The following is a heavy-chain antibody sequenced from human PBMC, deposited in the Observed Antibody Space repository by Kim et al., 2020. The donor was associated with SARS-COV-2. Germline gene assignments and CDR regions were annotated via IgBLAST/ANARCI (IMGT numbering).Heavy chain of an antibody. CDR2: INHSGST. D-gene: IGHD3-9*01. Sequence: SETLSLTCAVYGGSFSGYYWSWIRQPPGKGLEWIGEINHSGSTNYNPSLKSRVTISVDTSKNQFSLKLSSVTAADTAVYYCARVPRWPNYDILTGYLGPHFDYWGQGTLVTVSS. CDR1: GGSFSGYY. V-gene: IGHV4-34*01. J-gene: IGHJ4*02. CDR3: ARVPRWPNYDILTGYLGPHFDY.